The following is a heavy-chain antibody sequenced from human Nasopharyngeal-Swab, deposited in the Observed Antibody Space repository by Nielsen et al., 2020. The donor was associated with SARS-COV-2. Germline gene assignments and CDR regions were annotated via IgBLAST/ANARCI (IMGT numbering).Heavy chain of an antibody. CDR1: GFSSSTSG. V-gene: IGHV3-33*01. CDR2: VWSDGRSK. Sequence: GESLKISCAESGFSSSTSGMHWVRQAPGKGLEWVAVVWSDGRSKYYADFVKGRFTISRDSSKNTVYLQMKSLRAEDTAVYYCARDTSGSGWLYYMDVWGKGTTVTVSS. CDR3: ARDTSGSGWLYYMDV. J-gene: IGHJ6*03. D-gene: IGHD6-19*01.